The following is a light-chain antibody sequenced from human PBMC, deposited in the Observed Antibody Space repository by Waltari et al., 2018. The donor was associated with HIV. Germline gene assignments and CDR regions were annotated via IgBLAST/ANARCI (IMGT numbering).Light chain of an antibody. J-gene: IGLJ2*01. CDR3: QAWDSNSAV. CDR2: QDA. V-gene: IGLV3-1*01. CDR1: ALPKKY. Sequence: SYELTQPPSVSVSPGQTASLTCPGDALPKKYLSWYQQRPGQSPVLVIYQDARRPSGIPERFSGSSSGNTATLTISGTQSMDEADYYCQAWDSNSAVFGGGTKLTVL.